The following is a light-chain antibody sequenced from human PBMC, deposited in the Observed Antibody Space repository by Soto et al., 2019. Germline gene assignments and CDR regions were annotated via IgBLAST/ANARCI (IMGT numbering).Light chain of an antibody. CDR1: ESISSW. Sequence: DIQMTQSPSTLSASVGDRVTITCRASESISSWSAWYQQKPGKAPKLLIYDASSLASGVPSRFSGSASGTEFTLTISSLQPDDFATYYCQQYGAFGQGTKVDIK. CDR2: DAS. CDR3: QQYGA. J-gene: IGKJ1*01. V-gene: IGKV1-5*01.